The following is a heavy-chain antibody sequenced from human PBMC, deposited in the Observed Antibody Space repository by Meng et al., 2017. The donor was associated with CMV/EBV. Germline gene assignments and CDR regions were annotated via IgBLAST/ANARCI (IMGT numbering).Heavy chain of an antibody. V-gene: IGHV1-69*05. Sequence: SVKVSCEASGGTFSSYAISWVRQAPGQGLEWMGGIIPIFGTANYAQKFQGRVTITTDESTSTAYMELSSLRSEDTAVYYCARERGYSYDPYAFDIWGQGTMVTVSS. CDR3: ARERGYSYDPYAFDI. CDR1: GGTFSSYA. D-gene: IGHD5-18*01. CDR2: IIPIFGTA. J-gene: IGHJ3*02.